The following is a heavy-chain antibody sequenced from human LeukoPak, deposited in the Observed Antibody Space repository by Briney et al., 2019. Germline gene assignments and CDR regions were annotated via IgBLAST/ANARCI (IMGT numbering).Heavy chain of an antibody. V-gene: IGHV4-59*01. Sequence: SGTLSLTCTVSGGSISSDYWSWIRQSPGKGLEWIGYIYYSGTTSYNPSLKSRVTISLDTSKNQFSLELSSVTAADTAVYYCARGANWGSPDYWGQGTLVTVSS. D-gene: IGHD7-27*01. J-gene: IGHJ4*02. CDR3: ARGANWGSPDY. CDR1: GGSISSDY. CDR2: IYYSGTT.